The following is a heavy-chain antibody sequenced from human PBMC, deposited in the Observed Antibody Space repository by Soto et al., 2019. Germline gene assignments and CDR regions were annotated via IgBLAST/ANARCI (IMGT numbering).Heavy chain of an antibody. CDR3: ARGGPARYYDSSGYYSPLDY. D-gene: IGHD3-22*01. Sequence: QVQLVQSGAEVKKPGSSVKVSCKASGDTFSSYAINWVRQAPGQGLEWMGGIIPMFGTANYAQKFKGRVTSTAGESTSTVYIELSGLRCEDTAVYYCARGGPARYYDSSGYYSPLDYWGQGTLVTVSS. CDR2: IIPMFGTA. CDR1: GDTFSSYA. V-gene: IGHV1-69*01. J-gene: IGHJ4*02.